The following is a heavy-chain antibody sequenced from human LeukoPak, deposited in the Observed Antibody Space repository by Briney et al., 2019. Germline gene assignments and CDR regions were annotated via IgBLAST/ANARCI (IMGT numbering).Heavy chain of an antibody. V-gene: IGHV1-69*02. CDR3: ARGPYYDSSGYVLDY. D-gene: IGHD3-22*01. Sequence: ASVKVSCTASGGTFSSYTISWVRQAPGQGLEWMGRIIPILGIANYAQKFQGRVTIAADKSTSTAYMELSSLRSEDTAVYYCARGPYYDSSGYVLDYWGQGTLVTVSS. CDR2: IIPILGIA. CDR1: GGTFSSYT. J-gene: IGHJ4*02.